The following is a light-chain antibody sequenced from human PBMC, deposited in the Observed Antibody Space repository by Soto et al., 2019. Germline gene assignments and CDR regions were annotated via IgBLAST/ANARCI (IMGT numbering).Light chain of an antibody. V-gene: IGKV1-16*01. Sequence: DVQMTQSPSSLSASVGDRVTITCRASQAINIYLAWFQQKPGKAPTSLIYAASSLRSGVPSRFSGSGSGTVFTLTISNLQPEDFATYYCQQYDHYSWTFGQGTTVEIK. CDR1: QAINIY. CDR3: QQYDHYSWT. J-gene: IGKJ1*01. CDR2: AAS.